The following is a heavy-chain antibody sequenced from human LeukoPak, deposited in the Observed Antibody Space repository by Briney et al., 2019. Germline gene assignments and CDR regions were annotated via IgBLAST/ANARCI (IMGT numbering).Heavy chain of an antibody. CDR2: ISGSGGST. D-gene: IGHD3-3*01. CDR1: GFTFSSYA. Sequence: GGSLRLSCAASGFTFSSYAMSWVRQAPGKGLEWVSVISGSGGSTYYADSVKGRFTISRDNSKNTLYLQMNSLRAEDTAVYYCAKILAWLYDSPYYFNYWGQETLVTVPS. V-gene: IGHV3-23*01. CDR3: AKILAWLYDSPYYFNY. J-gene: IGHJ4*02.